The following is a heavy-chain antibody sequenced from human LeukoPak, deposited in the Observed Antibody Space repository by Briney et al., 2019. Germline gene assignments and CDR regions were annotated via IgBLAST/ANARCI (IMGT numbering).Heavy chain of an antibody. Sequence: GESLRLSCTASGFTFHAYKMNWVRQAPGKGLEWVAFIRSDGSTEYYGESVKGRFTISRDNAENSLYLQLNSLRAGDSGVYYCVREGGSGSYSSDWGQGTLVTVSS. CDR3: VREGGSGSYSSD. CDR1: GFTFHAYK. V-gene: IGHV3-30*02. D-gene: IGHD3-10*01. J-gene: IGHJ4*02. CDR2: IRSDGSTE.